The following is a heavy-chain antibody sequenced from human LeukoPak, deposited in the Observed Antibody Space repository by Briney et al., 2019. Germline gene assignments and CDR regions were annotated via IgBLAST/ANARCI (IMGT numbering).Heavy chain of an antibody. CDR2: LNPNSGGT. CDR3: ARDLDDYSGSGSYYNGDPLFQH. CDR1: GSTFTGFC. V-gene: IGHV1-2*02. J-gene: IGHJ1*01. D-gene: IGHD3-10*01. Sequence: ASVKVSCNASGSTFTGFCIHWVRQAPGQGLEWMGWLNPNSGGTNYAQNFQGRVTMTRDTAISTGYMELSRLRSDDTAVYYCARDLDDYSGSGSYYNGDPLFQHWGQGTLVTVSS.